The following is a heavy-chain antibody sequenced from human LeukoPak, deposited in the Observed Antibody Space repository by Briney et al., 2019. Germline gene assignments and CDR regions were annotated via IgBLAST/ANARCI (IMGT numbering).Heavy chain of an antibody. Sequence: GGSLRLSCGASGFTFSSYAMNWVRQAPGKGLEWVSAISGSGHSTYSADSVKGRFTISRDNSRNTLYLQMNSLRAEDTAVYYCAKGKDFHFYYYMDVRGKGTTVTVSS. J-gene: IGHJ6*03. CDR3: AKGKDFHFYYYMDV. D-gene: IGHD3-3*01. CDR2: ISGSGHST. CDR1: GFTFSSYA. V-gene: IGHV3-23*01.